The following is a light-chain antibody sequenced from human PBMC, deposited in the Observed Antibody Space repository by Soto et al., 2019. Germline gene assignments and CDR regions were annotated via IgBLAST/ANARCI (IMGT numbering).Light chain of an antibody. CDR3: QQYNKYYT. Sequence: EIVMTQSPVTLSVSPGERATLSCRASQSISSNLAWYQQKPGQAPRLLIYGASTRATGIPARFSGSGSGTEFTLTISSLQSEEFAVYYCQQYNKYYTLGQGTKLEI. CDR2: GAS. V-gene: IGKV3-15*01. J-gene: IGKJ2*01. CDR1: QSISSN.